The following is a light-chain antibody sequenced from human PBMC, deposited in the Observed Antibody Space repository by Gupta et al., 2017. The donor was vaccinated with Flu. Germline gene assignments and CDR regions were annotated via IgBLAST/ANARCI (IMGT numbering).Light chain of an antibody. Sequence: DIVMTQSPDSLAVSLGERATINCKSSQNIFFDSNYKNYLAWYQQRPGQPPRLLIYWASTRESGVPDRFSGSGSGTDFTLTISNLQAEDVAVYYCQQYYSTPPWTFGQGTKVEIK. CDR1: QNIFFDSNYKNY. CDR2: WAS. J-gene: IGKJ1*01. V-gene: IGKV4-1*01. CDR3: QQYYSTPPWT.